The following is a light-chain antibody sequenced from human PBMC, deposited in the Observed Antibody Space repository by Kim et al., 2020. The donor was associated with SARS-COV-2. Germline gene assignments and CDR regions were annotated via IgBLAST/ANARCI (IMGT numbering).Light chain of an antibody. CDR3: RSYASSSGGLVV. J-gene: IGLJ1*01. Sequence: QSALTQPPSVSGSPGQRITISCTGTSTTVGGAYFVYWYQQYAGTAPKLLIYDVNNRPSGVSNRFSGSKSGNSASLTIAGLQVEDEADYYCRSYASSSGGLVVFGGGTQVTVL. CDR1: STTVGGAYF. CDR2: DVN. V-gene: IGLV2-14*03.